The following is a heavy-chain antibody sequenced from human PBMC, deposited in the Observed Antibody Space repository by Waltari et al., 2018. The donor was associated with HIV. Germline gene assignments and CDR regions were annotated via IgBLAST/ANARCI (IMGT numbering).Heavy chain of an antibody. J-gene: IGHJ6*02. CDR1: GYKFNNYV. V-gene: IGHV1-3*02. CDR2: SNSGNGDS. D-gene: IGHD6-6*01. Sequence: QAQLVQSGAEVKKPGASVKVSCKASGYKFNNYVIHWVRQAPGQRPECMGWSNSGNGDSKYSQDFQGRVTITRDTSASTVYMELSSLRSEDTGVYYCARGGSSPYYFAMDVWGQGTTVTVSS. CDR3: ARGGSSPYYFAMDV.